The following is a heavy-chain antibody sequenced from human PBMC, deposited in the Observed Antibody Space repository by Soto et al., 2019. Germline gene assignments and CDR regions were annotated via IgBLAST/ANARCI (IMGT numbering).Heavy chain of an antibody. CDR1: AFTFSDYA. Sequence: EVQLLESGGGLVQPGGSLRLSCAASAFTFSDYAMNWVRQAPGKGLEWVSQITAGGNTYYADSVKGRFTISRDNSKDTLSLQMNRLRAEDTAVYYCAKGPTATTTRADYWGQGILVTVSS. CDR3: AKGPTATTTRADY. D-gene: IGHD1-1*01. V-gene: IGHV3-23*01. J-gene: IGHJ4*02. CDR2: ITAGGNT.